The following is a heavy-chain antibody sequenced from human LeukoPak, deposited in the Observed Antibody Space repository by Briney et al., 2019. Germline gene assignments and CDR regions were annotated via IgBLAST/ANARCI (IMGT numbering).Heavy chain of an antibody. D-gene: IGHD3-16*02. CDR3: ARVPLDYVWGSYRYRGYYFDY. CDR2: IYYSGST. Sequence: SETLSLTCTVSGGSISSSSYYWGWLRQPPGTGLEWIGSIYYSGSTYYNPSLKSRVSISVDTSKNKFSLKLSSVTAADTAVYYCARVPLDYVWGSYRYRGYYFDYWGQGTLVTVSS. CDR1: GGSISSSSYY. J-gene: IGHJ4*02. V-gene: IGHV4-39*07.